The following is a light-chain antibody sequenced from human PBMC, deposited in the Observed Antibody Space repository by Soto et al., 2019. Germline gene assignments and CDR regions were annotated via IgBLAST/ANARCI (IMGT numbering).Light chain of an antibody. Sequence: IVMTQSPDTLSMSPGERATLSCRASQSINSNLAWYRQKPGQAPRLLIFGASTRATNIPARFSGSGSGTEFTLTISSLQSEDFAVYYCQQYNYWPSKTFGQGTKV. V-gene: IGKV3-15*01. CDR1: QSINSN. CDR2: GAS. CDR3: QQYNYWPSKT. J-gene: IGKJ1*01.